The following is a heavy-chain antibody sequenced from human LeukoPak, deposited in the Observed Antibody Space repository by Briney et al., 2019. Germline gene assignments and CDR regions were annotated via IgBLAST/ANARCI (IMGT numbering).Heavy chain of an antibody. V-gene: IGHV3-30*18. D-gene: IGHD3-3*01. CDR3: AKDYDFWSAYYGFDP. CDR2: ISYDGTNK. J-gene: IGHJ5*02. Sequence: RSLRLSCVASGFTFSSYAMHWVRQAPGKGLEWVADISYDGTNKYYADSVKGRFTISRDNSKNTLYLQMNSLRVEDTAVYYCAKDYDFWSAYYGFDPWGQGTLVTVSS. CDR1: GFTFSSYA.